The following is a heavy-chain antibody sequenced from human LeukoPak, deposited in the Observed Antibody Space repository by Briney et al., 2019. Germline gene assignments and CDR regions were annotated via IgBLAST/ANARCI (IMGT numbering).Heavy chain of an antibody. J-gene: IGHJ4*02. CDR2: ISYDGSNK. V-gene: IGHV3-30-3*01. CDR3: AAKGNGYSGIYVFAH. D-gene: IGHD5/OR15-5a*01. Sequence: GGSLRLSCAASGFTFSSYAMHWVRQAPGKGLEWVAVISYDGSNKYYADSVKGRFTISRDNSKNTLYLQMNSLRAEDTAVYYCAAKGNGYSGIYVFAHWGQGTLDTVSS. CDR1: GFTFSSYA.